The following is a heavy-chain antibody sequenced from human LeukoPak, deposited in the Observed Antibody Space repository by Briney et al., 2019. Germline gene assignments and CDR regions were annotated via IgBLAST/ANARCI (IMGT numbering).Heavy chain of an antibody. CDR3: ASSNGYLDH. V-gene: IGHV3-48*04. Sequence: GGSLRLSCTASGLTFSPYSMNWVRQAPVKGLEWLSYITGSSSPIYYADSVKGRFTISRDNAENSVYLQMNSLRAEDTAVYYCASSNGYLDHWGQGTLATVSS. CDR1: GLTFSPYS. D-gene: IGHD3-22*01. CDR2: ITGSSSPI. J-gene: IGHJ4*02.